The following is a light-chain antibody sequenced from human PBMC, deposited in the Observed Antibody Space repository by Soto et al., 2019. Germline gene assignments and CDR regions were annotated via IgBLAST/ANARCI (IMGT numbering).Light chain of an antibody. Sequence: QPVLTQSPSASASLGASVKLTCTLSSGHSSYAIAWHQQQPEKGPRYLMKLNSDGSHSKGDGIPDRFSGSSSGAERHLTISSLQSEDEADYYCQTWGTGPRVFGGGTKVTVL. V-gene: IGLV4-69*01. CDR1: SGHSSYA. CDR2: LNSDGSH. CDR3: QTWGTGPRV. J-gene: IGLJ2*01.